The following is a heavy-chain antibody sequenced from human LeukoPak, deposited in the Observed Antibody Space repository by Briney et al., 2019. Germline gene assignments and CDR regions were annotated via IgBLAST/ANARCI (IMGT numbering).Heavy chain of an antibody. J-gene: IGHJ4*02. D-gene: IGHD1-26*01. CDR2: ISSSGSTI. V-gene: IGHV3-11*04. CDR3: AKVEGSGRYPDH. Sequence: GGSLRLSCAASGFTFSDYYMSWIRQAPGKGLEWVSYISSSGSTIYYADSVKGRFTISRDNSKNTLYLQMNSLRAEDTAVYYCAKVEGSGRYPDHWGQGTQVTVSS. CDR1: GFTFSDYY.